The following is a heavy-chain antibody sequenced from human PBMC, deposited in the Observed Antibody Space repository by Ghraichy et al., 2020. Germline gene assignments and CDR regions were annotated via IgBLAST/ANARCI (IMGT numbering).Heavy chain of an antibody. D-gene: IGHD1-26*01. CDR2: ISGSGDST. CDR3: AKTVIASSGSYYPFDY. Sequence: SCAASGFTFSSYAMSWVRQAPGKGLEWVSVISGSGDSTKYADSVKGRFTISRDNSKNTLYLQMSSLRAEDMAIYYCAKTVIASSGSYYPFDYWGQGTLVTVSS. V-gene: IGHV3-23*01. CDR1: GFTFSSYA. J-gene: IGHJ4*02.